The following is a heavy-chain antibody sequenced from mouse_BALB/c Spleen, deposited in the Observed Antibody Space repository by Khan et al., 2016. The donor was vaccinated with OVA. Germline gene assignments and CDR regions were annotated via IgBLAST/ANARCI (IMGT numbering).Heavy chain of an antibody. J-gene: IGHJ3*01. V-gene: IGHV3-2*02. CDR1: GYSITSDYA. D-gene: IGHD3-3*01. CDR2: ISYSGST. Sequence: VQLQQSGPGLVKPSQSLSLTCTVTGYSITSDYAWNWIRQFPGNKLEWMGYISYSGSTSYTPSLKSRISITRDTSKNQFFLQLNSVTTEDTATSYCTRGRAYWGQGTLVTVSA. CDR3: TRGRAY.